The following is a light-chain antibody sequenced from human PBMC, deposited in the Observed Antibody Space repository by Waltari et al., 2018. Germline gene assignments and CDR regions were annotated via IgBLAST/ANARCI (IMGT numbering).Light chain of an antibody. J-gene: IGKJ1*01. Sequence: EIVLTQSPGTLSLSPGESATLSCRASQSVTSSHLAWYQQKPGQAPRLLIYRASSRATAIPDRFSGSGSGTDFTLTISRLEAEDFAVYYCQQYGSSPRTFGQGTKVEIK. V-gene: IGKV3-20*01. CDR3: QQYGSSPRT. CDR1: QSVTSSH. CDR2: RAS.